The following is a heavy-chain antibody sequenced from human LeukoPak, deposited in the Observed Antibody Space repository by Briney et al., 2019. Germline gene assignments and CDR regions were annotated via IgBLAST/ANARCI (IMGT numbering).Heavy chain of an antibody. D-gene: IGHD2-21*02. CDR1: GGSFSGYY. CDR2: INHSGST. Sequence: PSETLSLTCAVYGGSFSGYYWSWIRQPPGKGLEWIGEINHSGSTNYNPSLKSRVTISVDTSKNQFSLKLSSVTAADTAVYYCARKGAHIVVVTAILMSNFPSAFDIWGQGTMVTVSS. J-gene: IGHJ3*02. CDR3: ARKGAHIVVVTAILMSNFPSAFDI. V-gene: IGHV4-34*01.